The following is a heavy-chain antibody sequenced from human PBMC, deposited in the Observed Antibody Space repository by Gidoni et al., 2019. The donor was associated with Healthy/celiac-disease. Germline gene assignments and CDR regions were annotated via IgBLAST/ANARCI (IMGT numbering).Heavy chain of an antibody. J-gene: IGHJ4*02. D-gene: IGHD3-22*01. CDR2: IKQDGSEE. CDR1: GVTFSSYW. Sequence: EVQLVESGGGLVQPGGSLRLSCAASGVTFSSYWMSWVRQAPGKGLEWVANIKQDGSEEYYVDSVKGRFTISRDNAKNSLYLQMNSLRAEDTAVYYCARGLTYYYDSSGPVGYWGQGTLVTVSS. V-gene: IGHV3-7*01. CDR3: ARGLTYYYDSSGPVGY.